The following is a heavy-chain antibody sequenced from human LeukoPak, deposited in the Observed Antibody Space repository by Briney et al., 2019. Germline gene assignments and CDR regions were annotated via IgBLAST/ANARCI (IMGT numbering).Heavy chain of an antibody. D-gene: IGHD3-10*01. Sequence: PGGSLRLSCAASGFTFSSNSMSWVRQAPGKGLEWVSAISGSGDSTYYADSVKGRFTISRDNSKNTLYLQMNSLRVEDTAVYYCAKDRGIISDYWGQGTLVTVSS. CDR2: ISGSGDST. CDR1: GFTFSSNS. V-gene: IGHV3-23*01. J-gene: IGHJ4*02. CDR3: AKDRGIISDY.